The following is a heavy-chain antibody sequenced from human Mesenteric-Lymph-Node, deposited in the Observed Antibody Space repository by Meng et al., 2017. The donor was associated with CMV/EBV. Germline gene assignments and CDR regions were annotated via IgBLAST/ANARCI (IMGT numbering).Heavy chain of an antibody. D-gene: IGHD2-15*01. CDR3: AIIAYCSGGSLCYYYNDMDV. J-gene: IGHJ6*02. Sequence: SETLSLTCTVSGGPVNTGSYYWSWIRQPPGKELEWIGYIYYSGDTKYSPSLKSRVTISEDTSKNQFSLRLGSVTAADTAVYYCAIIAYCSGGSLCYYYNDMDVWGRGTTVTVSS. CDR1: GGPVNTGSYY. CDR2: IYYSGDT. V-gene: IGHV4-61*01.